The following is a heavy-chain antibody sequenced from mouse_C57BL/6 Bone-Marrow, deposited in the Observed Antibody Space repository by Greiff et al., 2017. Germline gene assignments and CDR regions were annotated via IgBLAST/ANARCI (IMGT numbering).Heavy chain of an antibody. CDR1: GYTFTSYD. CDR3: SRLEIGGRSGGWYFDV. D-gene: IGHD1-1*01. CDR2: IYPRDGST. V-gene: IGHV1-85*01. J-gene: IGHJ1*03. Sequence: VQLQQSGPELVKPGASVKLSCKASGYTFTSYDINWVKQRPGQGLEWIGRIYPRDGSTKYNEKFKGKATLTVDTSSSTAYMELHSLTSEDSAVYLCSRLEIGGRSGGWYFDVWGTGTTVTGSS.